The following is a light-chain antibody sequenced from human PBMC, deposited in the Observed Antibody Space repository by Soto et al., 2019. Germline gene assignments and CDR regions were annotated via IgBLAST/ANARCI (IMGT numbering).Light chain of an antibody. CDR2: QTS. V-gene: IGKV1-5*03. J-gene: IGKJ4*01. CDR3: QQYSIYPLT. CDR1: QRIGHW. Sequence: DIQMTQSPSTLSVSVGDRVTITCRASQRIGHWLAWYQQKPGKAPNLLIYQTSVLEGGVPSRFSGSGSWTEFTLTISSLQPDDFATYYCQQYSIYPLTFGGGTKVEIK.